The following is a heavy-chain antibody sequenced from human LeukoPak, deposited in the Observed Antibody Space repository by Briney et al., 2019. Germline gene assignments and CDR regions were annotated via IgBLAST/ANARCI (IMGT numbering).Heavy chain of an antibody. V-gene: IGHV1-69*04. D-gene: IGHD2-2*02. CDR1: GGTFSSYA. CDR3: ATEGEPDIVVVPAAINY. CDR2: IIPILGIA. Sequence: VASVKVSCKASGGTFSSYAISWVRQAPGQGLEWMGRIIPILGIANYAQKFQDRVTITADKSTSTAYMELISLRSEDTAVYYCATEGEPDIVVVPAAINYWGQGALVTVSS. J-gene: IGHJ4*02.